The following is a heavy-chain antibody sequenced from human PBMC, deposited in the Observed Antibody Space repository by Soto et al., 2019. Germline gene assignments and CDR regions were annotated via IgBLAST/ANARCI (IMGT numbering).Heavy chain of an antibody. D-gene: IGHD2-15*01. CDR1: GGSISSGNYY. V-gene: IGHV4-30-4*01. CDR3: ATMGTPATGLYFFDY. CDR2: ISYGGST. Sequence: PSETLSLTCTVSGGSISSGNYYWSWIRQPPGKGLEWIGFISYGGSTYYSASLKSRFTISVDTSKNQFSLNLSFGTAADTAVYYCATMGTPATGLYFFDYWGQGSLVTVSS. J-gene: IGHJ4*02.